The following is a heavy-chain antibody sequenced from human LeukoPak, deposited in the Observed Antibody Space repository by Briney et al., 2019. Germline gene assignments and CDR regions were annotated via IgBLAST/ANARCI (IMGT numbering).Heavy chain of an antibody. D-gene: IGHD5-12*01. J-gene: IGHJ4*02. V-gene: IGHV1-8*03. Sequence: APVKVSCKASGYTFTSYDINWVRQATGQGLEWMGWMNPNSGNTGYAQKFQGRVTITRNTSISTAYMELSSLRSEDTAVYYCARGYSGYDGGYYFDYWGQGTLVTVSS. CDR2: MNPNSGNT. CDR3: ARGYSGYDGGYYFDY. CDR1: GYTFTSYD.